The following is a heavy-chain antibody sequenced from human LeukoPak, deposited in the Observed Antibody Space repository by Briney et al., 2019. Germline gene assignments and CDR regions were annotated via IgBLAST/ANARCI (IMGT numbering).Heavy chain of an antibody. CDR1: GGSISSYH. CDR2: IYTSGIT. V-gene: IGHV4-4*07. Sequence: SETLSLTCTVSGGSISSYHWSWIRQPAGKGLEWIGRIYTSGITNYNPSLKSRVTMSVDTSKNQFSLKLSSVTAADTAMYYCARGLAGGAFDIWGQGTMVTVSS. J-gene: IGHJ3*02. CDR3: ARGLAGGAFDI. D-gene: IGHD1-1*01.